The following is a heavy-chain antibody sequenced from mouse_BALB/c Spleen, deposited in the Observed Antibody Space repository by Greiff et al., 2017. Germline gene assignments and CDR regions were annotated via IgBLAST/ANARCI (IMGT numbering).Heavy chain of an antibody. D-gene: IGHD2-3*01. Sequence: EVKLVESGGGLVQPGGSLKLSCAASGFDFSRYWMSWVRQAPGKGLEWIGEINPDSSTINYTPSLKDKFIISRDNAKNTLYLQMSKVRSEDTALYYCARPEDGYYAMDYWGQGTSVTVSS. V-gene: IGHV4-1*02. CDR1: GFDFSRYW. CDR2: INPDSSTI. CDR3: ARPEDGYYAMDY. J-gene: IGHJ4*01.